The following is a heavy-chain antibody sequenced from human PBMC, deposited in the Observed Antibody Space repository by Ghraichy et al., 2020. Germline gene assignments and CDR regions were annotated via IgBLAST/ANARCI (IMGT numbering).Heavy chain of an antibody. CDR3: ARGPLWSGYNPFDY. Sequence: SETLSLTCAVSGGSISSGGYSWSWIRQPPGKGLEWIGYIYHSGSTYYNPSLKSRVTISVDRSKNQFSLKLSSVTGADTAVYYCARGPLWSGYNPFDYWGQGTLVTVSS. CDR1: GGSISSGGYS. J-gene: IGHJ4*02. CDR2: IYHSGST. D-gene: IGHD3-3*01. V-gene: IGHV4-30-2*01.